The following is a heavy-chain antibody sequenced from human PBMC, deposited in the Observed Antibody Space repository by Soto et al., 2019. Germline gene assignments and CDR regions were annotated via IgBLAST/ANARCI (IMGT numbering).Heavy chain of an antibody. CDR2: VHDSGDT. D-gene: IGHD2-2*01. J-gene: IGHJ4*02. CDR1: GVSVSGGGYY. Sequence: QVQLQESGPGLVKPSQTLSLTCTVSGVSVSGGGYYWTWIRQRPGTGPEWIGCVHDSGDTYFNPSLWSRVTLSIDTSNNQLSLRLTSVTAADTAVYYCARDSCNRGAVFDYWGQGTLVAVSS. V-gene: IGHV4-31*03. CDR3: ARDSCNRGAVFDY.